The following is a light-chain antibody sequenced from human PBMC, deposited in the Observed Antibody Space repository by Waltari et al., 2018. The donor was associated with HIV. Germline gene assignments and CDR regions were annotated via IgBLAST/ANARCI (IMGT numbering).Light chain of an antibody. J-gene: IGLJ2*01. CDR2: EGK. CDR3: SSYAGSNNLGV. CDR1: SSDVGGYDS. V-gene: IGLV2-8*01. Sequence: QSALTQPPSASGSPGQSVTISCTATSSDVGGYDSVSWYQQHPGKAPKLIIDEGKTRPSGVPDRFSGSKSGNTASLTVSGLQSEDEADYYCSSYAGSNNLGVFGGGTKLTVL.